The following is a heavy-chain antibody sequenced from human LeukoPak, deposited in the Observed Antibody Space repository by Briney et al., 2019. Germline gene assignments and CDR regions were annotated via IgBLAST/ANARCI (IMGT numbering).Heavy chain of an antibody. V-gene: IGHV4-59*08. J-gene: IGHJ4*02. CDR2: IYYSGST. CDR3: AMSDSGSYFPFDY. D-gene: IGHD1-26*01. CDR1: GGSISSYY. Sequence: SETLSLACTVSGGSISSYYWSRIRQPPGKGLEWIGYIYYSGSTNYNPSLKSRVTISVDTSKNQFSLKLSSVTAADTAVYYCAMSDSGSYFPFDYWGQGTLVTVSS.